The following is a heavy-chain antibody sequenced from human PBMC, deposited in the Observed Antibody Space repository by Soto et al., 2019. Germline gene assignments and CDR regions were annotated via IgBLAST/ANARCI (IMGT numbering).Heavy chain of an antibody. CDR3: ARSQGSSTSLEIYYYYYYGMDV. D-gene: IGHD2-2*01. J-gene: IGHJ6*02. CDR1: GGTFSSYA. V-gene: IGHV1-69*01. CDR2: IIPISGTA. Sequence: QVQLVQSGAEVKKPGSSVKVSCKASGGTFSSYAISWVRQAPGQGLEWMGGIIPISGTANCAQKFQGRVTITADESTRTAYMELCSLRSEDTAVYYCARSQGSSTSLEIYYYYYYGMDVWGQGTTVTVSS.